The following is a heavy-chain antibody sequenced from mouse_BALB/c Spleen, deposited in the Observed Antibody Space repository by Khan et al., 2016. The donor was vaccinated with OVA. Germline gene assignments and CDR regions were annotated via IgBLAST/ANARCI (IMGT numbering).Heavy chain of an antibody. Sequence: VQLQQSGPELMKPGTSVKISCKASGYSFTTYYIHWVIQTHGKSLEWIGYIDPFSGGTTYNQKFKGKATLTVDKSSSTAYIHLSNLTSEDSAVYYCTRHGYVAWFTYWGQGTLVTVAA. CDR1: GYSFTTYY. CDR3: TRHGYVAWFTY. V-gene: IGHV1S135*01. D-gene: IGHD2-2*01. J-gene: IGHJ3*01. CDR2: IDPFSGGT.